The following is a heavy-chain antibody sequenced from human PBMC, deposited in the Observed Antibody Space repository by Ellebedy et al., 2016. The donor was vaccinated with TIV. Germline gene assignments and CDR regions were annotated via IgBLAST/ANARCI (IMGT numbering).Heavy chain of an antibody. Sequence: GESLKISCTVSGFTFSDYSINWVRQAPGKGLEWISSISTGSYYAYYADSVKGRFTISRDNAKDSLYLQMNSLRPEDTAVYYCARDGPVLLWFGEDYQYYHAMDVWGRGTTVTVSS. CDR1: GFTFSDYS. CDR3: ARDGPVLLWFGEDYQYYHAMDV. V-gene: IGHV3-21*01. CDR2: ISTGSYYA. J-gene: IGHJ6*02. D-gene: IGHD3-10*01.